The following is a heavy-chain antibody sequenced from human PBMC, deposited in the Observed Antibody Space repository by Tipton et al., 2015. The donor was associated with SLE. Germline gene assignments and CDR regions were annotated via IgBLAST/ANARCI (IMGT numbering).Heavy chain of an antibody. D-gene: IGHD1/OR15-1a*01. CDR1: GFTFSSYA. CDR2: ISGGGGST. J-gene: IGHJ4*02. V-gene: IGHV3-23*04. CDR3: AKFEKTTDFYLDS. Sequence: QLVQSGGGLIQSGGSLRLSCATSGFTFSSYALSWVRRAPGKGLEWVSAISGGGGSTYYADFVKGRFSISIDKSKKTLFLQMNSLRVADTATYYCAKFEKTTDFYLDSWGQGTLVSVSS.